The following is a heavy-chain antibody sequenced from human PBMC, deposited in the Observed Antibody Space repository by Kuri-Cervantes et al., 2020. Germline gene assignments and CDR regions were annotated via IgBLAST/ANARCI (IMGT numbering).Heavy chain of an antibody. CDR3: ARVRTLRYFDWFAHDAFDI. J-gene: IGHJ3*02. D-gene: IGHD3-9*01. CDR1: GYTFTGYY. Sequence: ASVKVSCKASGYTFTGYYMHWVRQAPGQGLEWMGWINPNSGGTNYAQKFQGRVTMTRDTSISTAYMELSRLRSDDTAVYYCARVRTLRYFDWFAHDAFDIWGQGTMVTVS. V-gene: IGHV1-2*02. CDR2: INPNSGGT.